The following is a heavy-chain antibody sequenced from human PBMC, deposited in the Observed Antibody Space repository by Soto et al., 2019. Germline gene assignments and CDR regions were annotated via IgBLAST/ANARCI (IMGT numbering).Heavy chain of an antibody. V-gene: IGHV3-23*01. CDR3: AKPPYSSSTFYYYGMDV. J-gene: IGHJ6*02. CDR2: ISGSGATT. D-gene: IGHD6-6*01. Sequence: EEQLLESGGGLVQPGGSLRLSCAASGFTFSSYAMSWVRQAPGKGLEWVSAISGSGATTYHAESVKGRFTISRENSKNTLYLQMNSLRAEDTAVYYCAKPPYSSSTFYYYGMDVWGRGTTVTVSS. CDR1: GFTFSSYA.